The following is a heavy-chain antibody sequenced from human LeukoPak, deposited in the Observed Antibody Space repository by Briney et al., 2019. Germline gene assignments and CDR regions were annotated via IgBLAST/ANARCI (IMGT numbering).Heavy chain of an antibody. V-gene: IGHV4-38-2*02. D-gene: IGHD2-15*01. CDR2: IFHGRNT. CDR1: GYSISSGYY. J-gene: IGHJ4*02. CDR3: AREGGSASSEVY. Sequence: SETLSLTCAVSGYSISSGYYWGGVRQPPGKGLEWIGSIFHGRNTNYNPSLKSRVTLSIDTSKNQFSLRLSSVTDADTAVYFCAREGGSASSEVYWGQGTLVTVSS.